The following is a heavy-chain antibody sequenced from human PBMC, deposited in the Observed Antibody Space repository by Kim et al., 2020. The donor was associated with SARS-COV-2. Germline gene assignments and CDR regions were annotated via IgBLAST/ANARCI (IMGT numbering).Heavy chain of an antibody. J-gene: IGHJ4*02. CDR2: ISGDATAT. Sequence: GGSLRLSCVTSGFIFDYYAMSWVRHVRGKGLEWVSTISGDATATHYGDSVKGRFTVSRDNPKNTLYLHMDNLRGDDTAVYYCAYRDTNWSYFDYWGQGTLVTVSS. CDR1: GFIFDYYA. V-gene: IGHV3-23*01. D-gene: IGHD7-27*01. CDR3: AYRDTNWSYFDY.